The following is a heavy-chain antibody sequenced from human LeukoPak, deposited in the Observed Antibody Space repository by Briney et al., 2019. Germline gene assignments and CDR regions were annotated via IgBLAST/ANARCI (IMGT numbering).Heavy chain of an antibody. CDR3: AREDGYPRDYFDY. V-gene: IGHV3-30*02. J-gene: IGHJ4*02. CDR2: IRYDGSNK. D-gene: IGHD5-24*01. CDR1: GFTFSSYG. Sequence: PGGSLRLSCAASGFTFSSYGMHWVRQAPGKGLEWVAFIRYDGSNKYYADSVKGRFTISRDNSKNTLYLQMNSLRAEDTAVYYCAREDGYPRDYFDYWGQGTLVTVSS.